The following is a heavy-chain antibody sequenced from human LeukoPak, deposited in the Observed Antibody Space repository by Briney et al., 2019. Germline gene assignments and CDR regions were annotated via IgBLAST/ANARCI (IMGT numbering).Heavy chain of an antibody. V-gene: IGHV3-30*03. D-gene: IGHD1-26*01. CDR3: ARRGGSYFDT. CDR1: GFTFSSYG. J-gene: IGHJ4*02. CDR2: ISHDGSNK. Sequence: GGSLRLSCAASGFTFSSYGMHWVRQAPGKGLEWVAVISHDGSNKYYSDSVKGRFTISRDNSKNTLYLQMNSLRVEDTAVYFCARRGGSYFDTGAREPWSPSPQ.